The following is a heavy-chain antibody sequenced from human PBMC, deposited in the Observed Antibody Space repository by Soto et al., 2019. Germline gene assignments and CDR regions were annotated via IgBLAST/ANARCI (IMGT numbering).Heavy chain of an antibody. V-gene: IGHV1-46*02. CDR2: FNPFSGAT. CDR3: ARDLTSGDY. CDR1: GYIFKNYY. D-gene: IGHD3-3*01. Sequence: QVQLVQSGAEVKKPGASVKISCETSGYIFKNYYIHWVRQAPGQGLEWMAIFNPFSGATNYEQRLQGRVTATFDMSTSSVYMELNNLRSEDTAMYYCARDLTSGDYWGQGTLISVSS. J-gene: IGHJ4*01.